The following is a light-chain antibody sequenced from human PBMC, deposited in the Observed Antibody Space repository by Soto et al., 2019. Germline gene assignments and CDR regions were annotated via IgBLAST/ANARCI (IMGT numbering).Light chain of an antibody. J-gene: IGKJ4*01. CDR1: QSISSY. CDR3: QQSYSAPLT. V-gene: IGKV1-39*01. CDR2: AAS. Sequence: DIQITQSPSSLSASVGERVTITGVASQSISSYLNWYQQKSWKAPKLLIYAASSLQSGVPSRFSGSGSGTDFTLTISSLQPEDFATYYCQQSYSAPLTFGGGTKVDI.